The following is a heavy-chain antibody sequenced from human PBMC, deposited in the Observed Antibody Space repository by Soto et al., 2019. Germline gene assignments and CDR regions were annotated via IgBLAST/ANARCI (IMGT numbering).Heavy chain of an antibody. CDR2: IYYSGST. V-gene: IGHV4-31*03. CDR1: GGSISSGGYY. J-gene: IGHJ4*02. Sequence: QVQLQESGTGLVKPSQTLSLTCSVSGGSISSGGYYWSWIRQHPGKGLELSGYIYYSGSTYYNPSLKSRVTESIDTSKNRLSLKLSSVTAADTAVYSCARWVPRCYYESSGPNYFGYWGQGTLVTV. D-gene: IGHD3-22*01. CDR3: ARWVPRCYYESSGPNYFGY.